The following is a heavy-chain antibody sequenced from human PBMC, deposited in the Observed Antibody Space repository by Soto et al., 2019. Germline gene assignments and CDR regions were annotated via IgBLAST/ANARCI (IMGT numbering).Heavy chain of an antibody. V-gene: IGHV5-51*01. CDR3: ARRPWYSSSWYELDY. CDR1: GYSFTSYW. J-gene: IGHJ4*02. CDR2: IYPGDSDT. D-gene: IGHD6-13*01. Sequence: GESLKISCKSSGYSFTSYWIGWVRQMPGKGLEWMGIIYPGDSDTRYSPSFQGQVTISADKSISTAYLQWSSLKASDTAMYYCARRPWYSSSWYELDYWGQGTLVTVSS.